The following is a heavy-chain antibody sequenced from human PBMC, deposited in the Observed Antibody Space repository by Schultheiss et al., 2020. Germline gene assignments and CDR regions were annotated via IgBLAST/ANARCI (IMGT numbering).Heavy chain of an antibody. CDR1: GGTFSSYA. CDR2: IIPNSGGT. V-gene: IGHV1-2*02. CDR3: ARDFEEVRHHYYYYYGMDV. Sequence: ASVKVSCKASGGTFSSYAISWVRQAPGQGLEWMGGIIPNSGGTNYAQKFQGRVTMTRDTSISTAYMELSRLRSDDTAVYYCARDFEEVRHHYYYYYGMDVWGQGTTVTVSS. D-gene: IGHD3-10*01. J-gene: IGHJ6*02.